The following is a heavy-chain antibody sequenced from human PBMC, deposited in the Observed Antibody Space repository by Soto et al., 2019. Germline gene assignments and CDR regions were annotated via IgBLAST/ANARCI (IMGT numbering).Heavy chain of an antibody. V-gene: IGHV4-30-2*01. CDR3: ARRDRSGFSYWLDT. D-gene: IGHD3-22*01. Sequence: PSETLSLTCAVSGGSISSGVYSWSWIGHPPGKGLEWIGYIYHSGITSYNPSLKSRLTVSVDKSKNQFSLNLRSVTAADTAVYYCARRDRSGFSYWLDTWGQGTLVTVSS. CDR1: GGSISSGVYS. J-gene: IGHJ5*02. CDR2: IYHSGIT.